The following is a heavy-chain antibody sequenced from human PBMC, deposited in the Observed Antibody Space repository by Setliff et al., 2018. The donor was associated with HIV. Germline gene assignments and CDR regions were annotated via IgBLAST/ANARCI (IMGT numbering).Heavy chain of an antibody. CDR2: INPNSGGT. V-gene: IGHV1-2*02. Sequence: ASVKVSCKASGYTFTAYYLHWVRQAPGQGLEWMGWINPNSGGTDYAQKFRGRVTMTRDTSISTAYMGLSRLTSDDTAVYYCARGALLGVFDFDHWGQGTLVTVSS. CDR1: GYTFTAYY. CDR3: ARGALLGVFDFDH. D-gene: IGHD3-10*01. J-gene: IGHJ4*02.